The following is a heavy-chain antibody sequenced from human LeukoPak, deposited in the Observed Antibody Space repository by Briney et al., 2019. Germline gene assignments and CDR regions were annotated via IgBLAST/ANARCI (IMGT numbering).Heavy chain of an antibody. D-gene: IGHD3-22*01. CDR3: ARDYDSSGLRYFDL. Sequence: SETLSLTCTVSGASISDYYWSWIRQPPGKGLEWIGYIYYTGTTEYNPSLTSRVTISVDTSKSQFSLKLSSVTAADTAVYYCARDYDSSGLRYFDLWGSGTLVTVSS. CDR1: GASISDYY. V-gene: IGHV4-59*01. CDR2: IYYTGTT. J-gene: IGHJ2*01.